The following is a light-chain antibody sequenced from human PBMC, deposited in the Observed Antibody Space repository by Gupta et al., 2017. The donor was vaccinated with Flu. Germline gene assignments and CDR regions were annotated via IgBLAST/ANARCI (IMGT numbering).Light chain of an antibody. V-gene: IGKV3-11*01. CDR2: EGS. J-gene: IGKJ4*01. CDR3: QHRSSGLLLT. CDR1: QSIDVY. Sequence: EIVLPQPPVTLYLSQWARAALSCRASQSIDVYLGWYQQKPRQPPRLLIYEGSSRAPGIPPRFSGSRSGTDFTLTISSLEPEDSAVYYCQHRSSGLLLTFGGGTKVEIK.